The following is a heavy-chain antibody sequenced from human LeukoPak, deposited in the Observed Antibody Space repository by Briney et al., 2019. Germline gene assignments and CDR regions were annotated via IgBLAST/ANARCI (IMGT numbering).Heavy chain of an antibody. J-gene: IGHJ3*02. CDR1: GFTFDDHG. D-gene: IGHD3-16*01. V-gene: IGHV3-9*01. CDR2: ISWSSGII. Sequence: GGSLRLSCAASGFTFDDHGMHWVRQAPGKGLEWVSGISWSSGIIGYADSVKGRFTISRDNAKNSLYLQMDSLRAEDTALYYCAKDTGRPTDAITLEDNAFDIWGQGIMVTVSS. CDR3: AKDTGRPTDAITLEDNAFDI.